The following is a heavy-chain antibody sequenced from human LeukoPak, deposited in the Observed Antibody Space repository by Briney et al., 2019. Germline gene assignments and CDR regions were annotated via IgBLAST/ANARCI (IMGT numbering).Heavy chain of an antibody. Sequence: ASVKVSCKASGYTFTSYGISWVRQAPGQGLEWMGWISAYNGNTNYARKLQGRVTMTTDTSTSTAYMELRSLRPGDTAVYYCARDVEWEHPFDYWGQGTLVTVSS. CDR1: GYTFTSYG. D-gene: IGHD1-26*01. J-gene: IGHJ4*02. V-gene: IGHV1-18*01. CDR2: ISAYNGNT. CDR3: ARDVEWEHPFDY.